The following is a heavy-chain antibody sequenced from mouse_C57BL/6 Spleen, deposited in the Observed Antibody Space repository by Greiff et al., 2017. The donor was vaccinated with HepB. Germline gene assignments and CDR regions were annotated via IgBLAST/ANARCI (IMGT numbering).Heavy chain of an antibody. D-gene: IGHD1-1*01. CDR3: ARMGLLRYLDY. CDR2: INPNNGGT. CDR1: GYTFTDYY. Sequence: EVQLQQSGPELVKPGASVKISCKASGYTFTDYYMNWVKQSHGKSLEWIGDINPNNGGTSYNQKFKGKATLTVDKSSSTAYMELRSLTSEDSAVYYCARMGLLRYLDYWGQGTTLTVSS. V-gene: IGHV1-26*01. J-gene: IGHJ2*01.